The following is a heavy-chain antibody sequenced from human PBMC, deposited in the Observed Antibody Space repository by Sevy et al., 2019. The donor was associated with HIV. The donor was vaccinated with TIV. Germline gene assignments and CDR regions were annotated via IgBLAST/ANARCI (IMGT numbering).Heavy chain of an antibody. CDR3: TTEALDGDYGDYYVYGMDV. V-gene: IGHV3-15*01. D-gene: IGHD4-17*01. CDR2: IKGKIDDGTT. Sequence: GGSLRLSCAASGFTFSSYAMNWVRQAPGKGLEWVGRIKGKIDDGTTDYAAPVKGRFTISKDDSKNTLYLQMNSLKTEDTAVYYCTTEALDGDYGDYYVYGMDVWGQGTTVTVSS. J-gene: IGHJ6*02. CDR1: GFTFSSYA.